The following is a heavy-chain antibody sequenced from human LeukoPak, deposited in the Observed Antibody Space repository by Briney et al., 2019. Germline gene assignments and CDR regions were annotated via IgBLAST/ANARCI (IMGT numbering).Heavy chain of an antibody. CDR3: ARAPNYGSGSYSYWFDP. CDR1: GYTFTSYG. J-gene: IGHJ5*02. Sequence: ASVKVSCKAPGYTFTSYGISWVRQAPGQGLEWMGWISAYNGNTNYAQKLQGRVTMTTDTSTSTAYMELRSLRSDDTAVYYCARAPNYGSGSYSYWFDPWGQGTLVTVSS. D-gene: IGHD3-10*01. CDR2: ISAYNGNT. V-gene: IGHV1-18*01.